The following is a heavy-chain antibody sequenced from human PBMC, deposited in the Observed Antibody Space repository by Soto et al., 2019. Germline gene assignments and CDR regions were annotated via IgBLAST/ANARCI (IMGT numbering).Heavy chain of an antibody. CDR1: GGTFSSYA. J-gene: IGHJ5*02. Sequence: QVQLVQSGAEVKKPGSSVKVSCKASGGTFSSYAISWVRQAPGQGLEWMGGIIPIFGTANYAQKFQGRVTITADESTSTAYMELSSLRAEDTAVYYCARDTRNGVSSGSGFDPWGQGTLVTGSS. D-gene: IGHD3-10*01. V-gene: IGHV1-69*01. CDR2: IIPIFGTA. CDR3: ARDTRNGVSSGSGFDP.